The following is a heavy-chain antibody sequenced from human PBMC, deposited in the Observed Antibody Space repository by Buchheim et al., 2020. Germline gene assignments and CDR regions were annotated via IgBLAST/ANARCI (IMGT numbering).Heavy chain of an antibody. Sequence: QVQLQESGPGLVKPSQTLSLTCTVSGDSISSGTYYWSWIRQPAGKGLEWIGRIYTSGSTNYNPSLKSRVTISVDTSKNQFSLKLSSVTAADTAVYYCARDWVPYSGYDGGFDYWGQGTL. CDR3: ARDWVPYSGYDGGFDY. CDR2: IYTSGST. J-gene: IGHJ4*02. CDR1: GDSISSGTYY. V-gene: IGHV4-61*02. D-gene: IGHD5-12*01.